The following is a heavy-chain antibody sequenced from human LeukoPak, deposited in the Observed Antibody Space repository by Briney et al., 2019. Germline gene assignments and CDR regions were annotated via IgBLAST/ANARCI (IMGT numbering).Heavy chain of an antibody. CDR2: IHHSGTT. D-gene: IGHD3-16*01. Sequence: SETLSLTCTVSGVSISLYHWSWVRQSPGKGLDWLGYIHHSGTTNYDPSLKSRVTISIDTSKNQFSLKLNSLTAADTAVYYWGGGVRERRGAATDHYSYPLPVWGRGTMVPVS. J-gene: IGHJ3*01. V-gene: IGHV4-59*03. CDR1: GVSISLYH. CDR3: GGGVRERRGAATDHYSYPLPV.